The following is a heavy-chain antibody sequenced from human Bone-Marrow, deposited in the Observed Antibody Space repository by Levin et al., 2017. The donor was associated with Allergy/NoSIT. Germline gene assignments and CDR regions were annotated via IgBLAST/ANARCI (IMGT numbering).Heavy chain of an antibody. J-gene: IGHJ6*03. CDR2: IYTGGST. V-gene: IGHV3-53*01. CDR1: GFTVSHYY. Sequence: LSLTCVASGFTVSHYYMDWVRQAPGKGLEWVSAIYTGGSTYYADSVKGRFTISRDNSRNTLYLQLNSLRAEDTAVYYCVREGRYYYYYMDVWGKGTTVTVSS. CDR3: VREGRYYYYYMDV. D-gene: IGHD2-15*01.